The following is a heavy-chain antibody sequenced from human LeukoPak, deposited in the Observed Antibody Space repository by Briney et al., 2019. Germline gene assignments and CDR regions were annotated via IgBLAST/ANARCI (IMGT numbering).Heavy chain of an antibody. D-gene: IGHD1-1*01. V-gene: IGHV3-21*01. CDR2: ISGSNSYI. Sequence: PGGFLRLSCAASGFTFSSYTMHWIRQAPGKGLEWVSSISGSNSYIFYADSVKGRFTVSRDNAKDSLYLQMNSLRAEDTAVYYCARALTTLTYEGYWGQGTLVTVSS. CDR3: ARALTTLTYEGY. CDR1: GFTFSSYT. J-gene: IGHJ4*02.